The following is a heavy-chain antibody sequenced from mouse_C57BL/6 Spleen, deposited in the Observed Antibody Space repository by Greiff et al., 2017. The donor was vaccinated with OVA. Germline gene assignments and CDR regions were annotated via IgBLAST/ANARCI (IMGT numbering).Heavy chain of an antibody. D-gene: IGHD2-1*01. V-gene: IGHV5-4*01. CDR2: ISDGGSYT. J-gene: IGHJ4*01. CDR3: ARGGSTMVSMDY. CDR1: GFTFSSYA. Sequence: EVQRVESGGGLVKPGGSLKLSCAASGFTFSSYAMSWVRQTPEKRLEWVATISDGGSYTYYPDNVKGRFTISRDNAKNNLYLQMSHLKSEDTAMYYCARGGSTMVSMDYWGQGTSVTVSS.